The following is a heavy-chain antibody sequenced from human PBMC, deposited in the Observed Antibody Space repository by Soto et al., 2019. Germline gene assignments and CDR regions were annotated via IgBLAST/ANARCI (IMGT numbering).Heavy chain of an antibody. CDR3: ARPLRSSGYYDYYY. D-gene: IGHD3-22*01. V-gene: IGHV1-18*01. CDR2: ISAYNGNT. Sequence: ASVKVSCKASGYTFTSYGISWVRQAPRQGLEWMGWISAYNGNTSYAQKLQGRVTMTTDTSTSTAYMELRSLRSDDTAVYYCARPLRSSGYYDYYYWGQGTLVTVSS. J-gene: IGHJ4*02. CDR1: GYTFTSYG.